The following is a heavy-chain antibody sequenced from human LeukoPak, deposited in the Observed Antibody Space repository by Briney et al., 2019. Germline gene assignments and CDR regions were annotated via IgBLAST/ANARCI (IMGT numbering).Heavy chain of an antibody. CDR1: GFTFSSFE. CDR2: ITSSSDTI. J-gene: IGHJ4*02. CDR3: TRDGCTSTNCQWFDC. D-gene: IGHD2-2*01. V-gene: IGHV3-48*03. Sequence: PGGSLRLSCAASGFTFSSFEMNWVRQAPGKGLEWISYITSSSDTIYYAESVRGRFTISRDNAKNTLYLLMNSLRAEDTAVYYCTRDGCTSTNCQWFDCWGQGTLVTVSS.